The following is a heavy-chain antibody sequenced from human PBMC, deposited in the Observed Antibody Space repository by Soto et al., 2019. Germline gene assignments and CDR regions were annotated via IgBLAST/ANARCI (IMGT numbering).Heavy chain of an antibody. Sequence: EVQLVESGGGLVQPGGSLRLSCAASGFTFSSYDMHWVRQATGKGLEWVSAIGTAGDTYYPGSVKGRFTISRENAKNSLYLQMNSLRAGDTAVYYCARARGDSSGGDIDYWGQGTLVTVSS. J-gene: IGHJ4*02. CDR2: IGTAGDT. D-gene: IGHD6-19*01. V-gene: IGHV3-13*01. CDR1: GFTFSSYD. CDR3: ARARGDSSGGDIDY.